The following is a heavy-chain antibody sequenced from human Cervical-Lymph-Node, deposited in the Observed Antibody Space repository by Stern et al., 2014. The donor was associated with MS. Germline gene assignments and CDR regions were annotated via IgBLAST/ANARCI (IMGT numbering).Heavy chain of an antibody. CDR1: GGSISGGDFY. V-gene: IGHV4-61*02. CDR3: ARDRLYDTVWYQWYFDL. Sequence: QVQMQESGPGLVKPSQTLSLTYTVSGGSISGGDFYWSWIRQSAGKGLEWIGRVYDSGSTVSNPSLRSRVAMSVDPSKNQFPLRLTSVTAADTAVYYCARDRLYDTVWYQWYFDLWGRGTLVTVSS. D-gene: IGHD3-16*01. J-gene: IGHJ2*01. CDR2: VYDSGST.